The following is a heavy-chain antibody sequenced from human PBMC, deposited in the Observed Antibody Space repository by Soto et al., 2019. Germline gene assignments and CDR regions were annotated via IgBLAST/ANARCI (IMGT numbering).Heavy chain of an antibody. Sequence: QVQLVESGGGVVQPGRSLRLSCAAAGFTFSSYAMHWVRQAPGKGLEWVAVISYDGSNKYYADSVKGRFTISRDNSKNTLYLQMNSLRAEDTAVYYCARTDPVIVATTFDYWGQGTLVTVSS. D-gene: IGHD5-12*01. J-gene: IGHJ4*02. CDR2: ISYDGSNK. CDR3: ARTDPVIVATTFDY. V-gene: IGHV3-30-3*01. CDR1: GFTFSSYA.